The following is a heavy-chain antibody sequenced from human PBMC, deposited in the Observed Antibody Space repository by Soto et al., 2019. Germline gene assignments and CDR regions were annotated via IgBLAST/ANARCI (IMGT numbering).Heavy chain of an antibody. D-gene: IGHD3-10*01. V-gene: IGHV4-39*01. CDR3: ARLAGYYDSGIFPWFDP. J-gene: IGHJ5*02. CDR2: IYYSGIT. Sequence: PSETLSLTCTVTGDSISSSSHYWGCIRQPPGKGLERIGNIYYSGITYYNPSLRSRVTISIDTSKNQFSLRLNSVTAADTAVYYCARLAGYYDSGIFPWFDPWGQGTLVTVSS. CDR1: GDSISSSSHY.